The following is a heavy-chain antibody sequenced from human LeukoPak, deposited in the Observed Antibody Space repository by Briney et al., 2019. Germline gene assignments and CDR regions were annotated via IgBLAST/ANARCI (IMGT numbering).Heavy chain of an antibody. D-gene: IGHD3-10*01. V-gene: IGHV3-48*02. Sequence: PSGSLRLSCAASGFTFSSYSMNWVRQAPGKGLEWISYITSSSSSIHYADSVKGRFTVSRDNAKNSVYLQMNSLRDEDTAVYYCARHYYGSGSVDYWGQGTLVT. CDR2: ITSSSSSI. CDR3: ARHYYGSGSVDY. J-gene: IGHJ4*02. CDR1: GFTFSSYS.